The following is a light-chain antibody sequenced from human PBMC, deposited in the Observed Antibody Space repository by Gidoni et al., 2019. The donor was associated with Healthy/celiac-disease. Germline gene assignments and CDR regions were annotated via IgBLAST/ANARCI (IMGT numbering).Light chain of an antibody. V-gene: IGKV4-1*01. CDR3: QQYYSTPFT. CDR1: QNIFYSSNNKNY. Sequence: DIVMTQSPGSLAVSLGERATINCKSSQNIFYSSNNKNYLTWYKQKPGQPPKLLIYWASTRESGVPDRFSGSGSGTDFTLTIISLQAEDVAVYYCQQYYSTPFTFGPGTTVDIK. J-gene: IGKJ3*01. CDR2: WAS.